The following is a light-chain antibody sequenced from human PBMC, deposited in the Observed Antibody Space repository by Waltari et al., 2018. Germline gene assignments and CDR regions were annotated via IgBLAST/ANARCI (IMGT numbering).Light chain of an antibody. CDR2: GAS. CDR3: QNHERLPAT. J-gene: IGKJ1*01. V-gene: IGKV3-20*01. Sequence: EIVLTQSPGTLSLSPGERATLSCRASQSTGRYLAWYQQKPDQAPRLLIYGASNRATGIPDRFSGSGSGTDFSLTISRLEPEDFAVYYCQNHERLPATFGQGTKVEIK. CDR1: QSTGRY.